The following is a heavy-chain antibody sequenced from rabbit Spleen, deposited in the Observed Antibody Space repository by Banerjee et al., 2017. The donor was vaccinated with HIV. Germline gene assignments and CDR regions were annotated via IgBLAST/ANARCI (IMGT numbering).Heavy chain of an antibody. CDR3: ARDLAGVIGWNFGW. J-gene: IGHJ4*01. Sequence: LVEYGGDLVQPGASLTLTCTASGFDFSAYTFMCWVRQAPGKGLEWIACIDTGSRDFTYYASWAKGRCTFSKTSSTTVTLQMTSLTAADTATYFCARDLAGVIGWNFGWWGPGTLVTVS. D-gene: IGHD4-1*01. CDR2: IDTGSRDFT. CDR1: GFDFSAYTF. V-gene: IGHV1S40*01.